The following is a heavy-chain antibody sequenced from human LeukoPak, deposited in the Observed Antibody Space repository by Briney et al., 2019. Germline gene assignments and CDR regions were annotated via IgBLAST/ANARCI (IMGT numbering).Heavy chain of an antibody. CDR3: AREITVTTVFGSSSRPYYFDY. D-gene: IGHD4-17*01. CDR2: IIPIFGTA. Sequence: GASVKVSCKASGGTFSSYAISWVRQAPGQGLEWMGGIIPIFGTANYAQKFQGRVTITADESTSTAYMELSSLRSEDTAVYYCAREITVTTVFGSSSRPYYFDYWGQGTLVTVSS. V-gene: IGHV1-69*13. J-gene: IGHJ4*02. CDR1: GGTFSSYA.